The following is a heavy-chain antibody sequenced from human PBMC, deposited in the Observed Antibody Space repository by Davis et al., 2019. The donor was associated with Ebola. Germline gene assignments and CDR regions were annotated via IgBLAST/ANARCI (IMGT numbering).Heavy chain of an antibody. Sequence: PGGSLRLSCAASGFTVSSNYMSWVRQAPGKGLEWVSVIYSGGSTYYADSVKGRFTISRDNSKNTLYLQMNSLRAEDTAVYYCARSYYDYVWGSYRLDWGQGTLVTVSS. V-gene: IGHV3-66*01. CDR1: GFTVSSNY. CDR2: IYSGGST. D-gene: IGHD3-16*02. J-gene: IGHJ4*02. CDR3: ARSYYDYVWGSYRLD.